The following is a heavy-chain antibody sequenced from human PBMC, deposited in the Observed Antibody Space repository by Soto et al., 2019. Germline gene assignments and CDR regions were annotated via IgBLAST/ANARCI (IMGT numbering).Heavy chain of an antibody. CDR1: GFTFDEYG. CDR3: AKDKGQDSSSPAQYCGMDV. J-gene: IGHJ6*02. V-gene: IGHV3-9*01. D-gene: IGHD6-6*01. CDR2: ISWNSRFI. Sequence: EVQLVESGGGLVQPGRSLRLSCAASGFTFDEYGMHWVRQAPGKGLEWVSGISWNSRFIGYADSVKGRFTISRDNAKNSLYLQMNSLRVEDTALYYCAKDKGQDSSSPAQYCGMDVWGQGTTVTVSS.